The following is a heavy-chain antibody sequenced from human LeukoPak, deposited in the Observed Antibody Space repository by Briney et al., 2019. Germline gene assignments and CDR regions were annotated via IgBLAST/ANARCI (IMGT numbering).Heavy chain of an antibody. V-gene: IGHV3-23*01. CDR2: ISGSGGST. D-gene: IGHD6-13*01. Sequence: GSLRLSCAASGFTFSSYAMSWVRQAPGKGLEWVTAISGSGGSTYYADSVKGRFTISRDNSKNTLYLQMNSLRAEDTAVYYCAKEQGQQLVLNPFDYWGQGTLVTVSS. J-gene: IGHJ4*02. CDR1: GFTFSSYA. CDR3: AKEQGQQLVLNPFDY.